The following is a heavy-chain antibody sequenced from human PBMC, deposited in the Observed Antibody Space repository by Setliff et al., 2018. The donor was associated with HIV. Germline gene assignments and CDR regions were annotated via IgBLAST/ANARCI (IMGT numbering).Heavy chain of an antibody. Sequence: KPSETLSLTCTVSGGSISSSNYYWSWIRQHPGKGLEWIGYIYYSGSTYYNPSLKSRVTMSVDTSKNQFSLKLSSVTAADTAVYYCAREGARHYGSGRYHSWFDPWGQGTQVTVSS. CDR2: IYYSGST. CDR3: AREGARHYGSGRYHSWFDP. V-gene: IGHV4-31*03. D-gene: IGHD3-10*01. J-gene: IGHJ5*02. CDR1: GGSISSSNYY.